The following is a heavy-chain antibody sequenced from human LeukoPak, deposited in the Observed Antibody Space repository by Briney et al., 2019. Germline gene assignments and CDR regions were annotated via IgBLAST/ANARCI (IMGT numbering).Heavy chain of an antibody. J-gene: IGHJ4*02. V-gene: IGHV1-2*02. CDR3: ARGVDGDYDPVY. D-gene: IGHD4-17*01. CDR2: INPNSGGT. Sequence: ASVKVSCKASGYTFTGYYLHWVRQAPGQGREWMGWINPNSGGTNYAQKFQGRVTMTRDTAISTAYMELSRLRSDDTAVYYCARGVDGDYDPVYWGQGTLVTVSS. CDR1: GYTFTGYY.